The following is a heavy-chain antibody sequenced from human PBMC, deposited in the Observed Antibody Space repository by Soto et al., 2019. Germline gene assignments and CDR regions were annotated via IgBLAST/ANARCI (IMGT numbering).Heavy chain of an antibody. CDR2: FDPEDGET. V-gene: IGHV1-24*01. Sequence: ASVKVSCKVSGYTLTELSMHWVRQAPGKGLEWMGGFDPEDGETIYAQKFQGRVTMTEDTSTDTVYMELSSLRSEDTAVYYCATDLPYSSGWDDYFDYWGQETLVTVSS. J-gene: IGHJ4*02. CDR1: GYTLTELS. D-gene: IGHD6-19*01. CDR3: ATDLPYSSGWDDYFDY.